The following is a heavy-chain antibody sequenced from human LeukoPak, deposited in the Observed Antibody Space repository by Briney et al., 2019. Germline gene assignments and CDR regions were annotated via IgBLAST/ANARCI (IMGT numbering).Heavy chain of an antibody. CDR2: ISGSGGST. CDR3: AREPRYYYDSSGYWYMDV. V-gene: IGHV3-23*01. D-gene: IGHD3-22*01. CDR1: GFTFSSYA. Sequence: GGSLRLSCAASGFTFSSYAMSWVRQAPGKGLEWVSAISGSGGSTYYADSVKGRFTISRDNSKNTLYLQMNSLRAEDTAVYYCAREPRYYYDSSGYWYMDVWGQGTTVTVSS. J-gene: IGHJ6*02.